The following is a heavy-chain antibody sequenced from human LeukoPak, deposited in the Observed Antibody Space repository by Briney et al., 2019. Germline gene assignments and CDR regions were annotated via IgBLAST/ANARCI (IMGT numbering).Heavy chain of an antibody. Sequence: GGSLRLSCTASRFTSSDYWMHWVRQAPGKGLVWVSHINGRGSSTTYADSVKGRFTISRDNAKNTVYLQMNSLRAEDTAVYYCARDESGSSWAIDYWGQGTLVTVSS. V-gene: IGHV3-74*01. CDR2: INGRGSST. CDR1: RFTSSDYW. J-gene: IGHJ4*02. D-gene: IGHD6-13*01. CDR3: ARDESGSSWAIDY.